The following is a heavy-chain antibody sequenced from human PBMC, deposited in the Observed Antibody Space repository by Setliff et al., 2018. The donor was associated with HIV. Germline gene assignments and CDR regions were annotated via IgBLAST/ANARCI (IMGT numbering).Heavy chain of an antibody. CDR2: IYHIGST. D-gene: IGHD3-10*01. Sequence: SETLSLTCVVSTYSISSGFYWAWIRQPPGKGLEWIGSIYHIGSTYYNPSLKSRVTISIDTSKNQFSLRLTSVTAADTAVYYCARLLPGDYYGSGSYFDYWGQGTLVTVSS. J-gene: IGHJ4*02. CDR1: TYSISSGFY. V-gene: IGHV4-38-2*01. CDR3: ARLLPGDYYGSGSYFDY.